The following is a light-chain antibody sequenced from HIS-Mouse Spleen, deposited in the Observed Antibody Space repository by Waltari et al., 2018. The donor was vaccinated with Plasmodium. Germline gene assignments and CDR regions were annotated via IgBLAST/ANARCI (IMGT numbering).Light chain of an antibody. CDR1: QGISSY. CDR3: QQYYSFPLT. CDR2: AAS. J-gene: IGKJ3*01. V-gene: IGKV1D-8*02. Sequence: AIWMTQYPYLRSASSGERLTIRFRISQGISSYLAWYQQKPGKAPELLIFAASTLQSGVPSSFSGSGSGTDFTLTISCLQSEDFATYYCQQYYSFPLTFGPGTKVDI.